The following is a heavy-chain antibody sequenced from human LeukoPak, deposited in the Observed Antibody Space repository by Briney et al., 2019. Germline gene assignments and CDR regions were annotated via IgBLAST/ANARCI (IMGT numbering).Heavy chain of an antibody. Sequence: GGSLRLSCTASGFTSGDYAMSWFRQAPGKGLEWVGFIRSKAYGGTTEYAASVKGRFTISRDDSKSIAYLQMNSLKTEDTAVYYCTREGALDAPGGVSGWYGPIDYWGQGTLVTVSS. D-gene: IGHD6-19*01. CDR2: IRSKAYGGTT. CDR3: TREGALDAPGGVSGWYGPIDY. V-gene: IGHV3-49*03. J-gene: IGHJ4*02. CDR1: GFTSGDYA.